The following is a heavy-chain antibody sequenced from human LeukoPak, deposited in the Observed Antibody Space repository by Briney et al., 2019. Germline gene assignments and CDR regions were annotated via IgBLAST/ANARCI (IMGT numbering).Heavy chain of an antibody. D-gene: IGHD6-19*01. CDR2: ISGSGGST. CDR3: AKDRQVYSSGWSTYFDY. V-gene: IGHV3-23*01. Sequence: GGSLRLSCAASGFTFSSYAMSWVRQAPGKGLEWVSAISGSGGSTYYADSVKGRFTISRDNSKNTLYLQMNSLRAEDTAVYYCAKDRQVYSSGWSTYFDYWGQGTLATVSS. J-gene: IGHJ4*02. CDR1: GFTFSSYA.